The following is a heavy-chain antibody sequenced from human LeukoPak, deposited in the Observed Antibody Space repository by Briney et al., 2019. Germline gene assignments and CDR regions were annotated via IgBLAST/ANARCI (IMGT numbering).Heavy chain of an antibody. CDR2: IYSDGSST. Sequence: AGGSLRLSCAASEFTFSSYWMHWVRHAPGKGLVWVSRIYSDGSSTRYADSVKGRFTISRDNSKNTLYLQMNSLRAEDTAVYYCAKAYSSSWAFDYWGQGTLVTVSS. J-gene: IGHJ4*02. CDR3: AKAYSSSWAFDY. V-gene: IGHV3-74*01. CDR1: EFTFSSYW. D-gene: IGHD6-13*01.